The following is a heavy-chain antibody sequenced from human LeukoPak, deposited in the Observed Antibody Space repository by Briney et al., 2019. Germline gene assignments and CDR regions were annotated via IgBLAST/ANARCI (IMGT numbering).Heavy chain of an antibody. V-gene: IGHV1-69*01. CDR1: GGTFSSYA. J-gene: IGHJ4*02. Sequence: PGASEEVSCRASGGTFSSYAISWVREAPGQGLECMGGIIPIFGTANYAQKFRGRVTITADESTSTAYMELSSLRSEDTAVYYCARDHCSGGSCFYYFDYWGQGTLVTVSS. CDR3: ARDHCSGGSCFYYFDY. CDR2: IIPIFGTA. D-gene: IGHD2-15*01.